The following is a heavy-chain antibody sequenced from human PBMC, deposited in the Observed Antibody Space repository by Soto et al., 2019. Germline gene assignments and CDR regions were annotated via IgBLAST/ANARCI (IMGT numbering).Heavy chain of an antibody. CDR3: ARTHYSDRSGTDY. D-gene: IGHD3-22*01. CDR2: IYYSGST. J-gene: IGHJ4*02. V-gene: IGHV4-30-4*01. Sequence: SETLSLTWTVSGGSIRRGDSYWSWIRQPPGKGLEWIGYIYYSGSTYYNPSLKSRVTISLDTSKNQFSLNLSSVTAADTAVYYCARTHYSDRSGTDYWGQGTLVTVSS. CDR1: GGSIRRGDSY.